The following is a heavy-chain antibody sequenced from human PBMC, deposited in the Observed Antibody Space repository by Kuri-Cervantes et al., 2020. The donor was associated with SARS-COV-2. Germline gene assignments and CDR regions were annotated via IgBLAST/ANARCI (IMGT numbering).Heavy chain of an antibody. D-gene: IGHD5-12*01. CDR1: GFTVSSNY. Sequence: GESLKISCAASGFTVSSNYMSWVRQAPGKGLEWVSVIYSGGSTYYADSVKGRFTISRDNAKNSLYLQMNSLRAEDTAVYYCARGISYSGYDLDYWGQGTLVTVSS. V-gene: IGHV3-53*01. J-gene: IGHJ4*02. CDR3: ARGISYSGYDLDY. CDR2: IYSGGST.